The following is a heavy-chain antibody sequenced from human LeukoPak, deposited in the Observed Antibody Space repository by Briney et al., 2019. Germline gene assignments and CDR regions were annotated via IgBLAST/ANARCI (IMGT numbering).Heavy chain of an antibody. CDR3: AKENVVVAAAVPDY. J-gene: IGHJ4*02. D-gene: IGHD2-15*01. CDR2: ISGSGGST. Sequence: GGSLRLSCAASGFIFSDYAMSWVRQPPGKGLEWVSVISGSGGSTYYADSVKGRFTISRDNSKSTLYLQMSSLRAEDTAVYYCAKENVVVAAAVPDYWGQGTLVTVSS. V-gene: IGHV3-23*01. CDR1: GFIFSDYA.